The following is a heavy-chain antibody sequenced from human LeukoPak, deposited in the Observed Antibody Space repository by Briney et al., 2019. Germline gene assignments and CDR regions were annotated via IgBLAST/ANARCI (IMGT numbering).Heavy chain of an antibody. CDR1: GFTFSDYY. Sequence: PGGSLRLSCAASGFTFSDYYMSYIRQAPGKGLEWISGISGSGDSTKYADSVKGRLTISRDNSKNTLYLQMNSLRADDTAVYYCAKRQVPDYWGQGTLVTVSS. J-gene: IGHJ4*02. CDR2: ISGSGDST. D-gene: IGHD1-1*01. CDR3: AKRQVPDY. V-gene: IGHV3-23*01.